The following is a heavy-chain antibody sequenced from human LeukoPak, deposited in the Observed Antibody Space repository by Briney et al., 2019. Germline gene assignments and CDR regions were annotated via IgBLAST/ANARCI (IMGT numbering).Heavy chain of an antibody. J-gene: IGHJ4*02. CDR1: GFTFSSYG. CDR2: ISATGGST. D-gene: IGHD6-19*01. V-gene: IGHV3-23*01. Sequence: PGGSLRLSCAASGFTFSSYGITWVRQAPGKGLEWVSKISATGGSTYYADSVKGRFTISRDNSKDTLYLQMNSLRAEDTAVYYCAKGGYSSGWRNYFDYWGQGTLVTVSS. CDR3: AKGGYSSGWRNYFDY.